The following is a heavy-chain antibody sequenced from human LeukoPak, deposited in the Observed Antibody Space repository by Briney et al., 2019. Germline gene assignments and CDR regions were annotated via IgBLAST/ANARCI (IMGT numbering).Heavy chain of an antibody. D-gene: IGHD3-10*01. V-gene: IGHV3-48*03. CDR1: GFTFSSYE. J-gene: IGHJ3*02. Sequence: GGSLRLSCAASGFTFSSYEMNWVRQAPGKGLEWVSYISSSGSTIYYADSVKGRFTISRDNAKNSLYLQMNSLRAEDTAVYYCAREVSVRVRGPVAIAFDIWGQGTMVTVSS. CDR3: AREVSVRVRGPVAIAFDI. CDR2: ISSSGSTI.